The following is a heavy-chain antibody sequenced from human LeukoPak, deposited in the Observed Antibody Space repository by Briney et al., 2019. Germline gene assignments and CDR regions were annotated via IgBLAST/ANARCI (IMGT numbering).Heavy chain of an antibody. D-gene: IGHD1-14*01. CDR2: ITSSGGST. Sequence: GGSPRLSCAASGFTFSTYAMSWVRQAPGKGLEWVSIITSSGGSTNYADSVKGRFTISRDNSKNTLYLQMNSLKPDDTAVYYCATDVTGGAISFWGQGALVTVSS. CDR3: ATDVTGGAISF. J-gene: IGHJ4*02. CDR1: GFTFSTYA. V-gene: IGHV3-23*01.